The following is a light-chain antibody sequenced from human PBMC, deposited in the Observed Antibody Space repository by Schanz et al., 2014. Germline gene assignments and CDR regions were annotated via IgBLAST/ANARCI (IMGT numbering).Light chain of an antibody. CDR3: QQYNKWPLT. CDR2: GAS. Sequence: EIVLTQSPGTLSLSPGERATLSCRASQSVSSSYLAWYQQKPGQAPRLLIYGASSRATGIPDRFSGSASGTEFTLTISSLQSEDFALYYCQQYNKWPLTFGGGTKVEIQ. CDR1: QSVSSSY. V-gene: IGKV3-20*01. J-gene: IGKJ4*01.